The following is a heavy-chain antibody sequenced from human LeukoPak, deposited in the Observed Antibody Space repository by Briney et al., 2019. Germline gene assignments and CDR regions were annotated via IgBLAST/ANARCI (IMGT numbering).Heavy chain of an antibody. CDR3: ARRGYCSGGSCPNYYYYGMDV. CDR1: GGYISSSSYH. CDR2: IYYSGST. Sequence: SETLSLTCTVSGGYISSSSYHWGWIRQPPGKGLEWIGSIYYSGSTYYNPSLKSRVHISVDTSKNQFSLKLISVTAAGTAVYYCARRGYCSGGSCPNYYYYGMDVWGQGTTVTVSS. J-gene: IGHJ6*02. D-gene: IGHD2-15*01. V-gene: IGHV4-39*01.